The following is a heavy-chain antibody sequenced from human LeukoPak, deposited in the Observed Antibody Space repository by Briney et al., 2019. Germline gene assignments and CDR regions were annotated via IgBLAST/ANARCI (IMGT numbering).Heavy chain of an antibody. Sequence: GGSLRLSCAASGFTFSSYAMSWVRQAPGKGLEWVSAISASGGSAYYADSVKGRFTISRDNSKNTLYLQMNSLRAEDTAVYYCAKGRNVLRYPYGMDVWGQGTTVTVSS. D-gene: IGHD3-9*01. CDR2: ISASGGSA. CDR1: GFTFSSYA. CDR3: AKGRNVLRYPYGMDV. J-gene: IGHJ6*02. V-gene: IGHV3-23*01.